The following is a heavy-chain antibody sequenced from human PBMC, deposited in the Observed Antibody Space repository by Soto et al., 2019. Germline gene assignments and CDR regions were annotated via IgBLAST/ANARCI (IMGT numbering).Heavy chain of an antibody. CDR1: GGSISSGGYY. D-gene: IGHD4-17*01. J-gene: IGHJ6*02. V-gene: IGHV4-31*03. Sequence: QVQLQESGPGLVKPSQTLSLTCTVSGGSISSGGYYWSWIRQHPGKGLEWIGYIYYSGSTYYNPSLKSRVTISVDTSKNQFSLKLSSVTAADTAVYYCARDPYGDYVEVYGMDVWGQGTTVTVSS. CDR2: IYYSGST. CDR3: ARDPYGDYVEVYGMDV.